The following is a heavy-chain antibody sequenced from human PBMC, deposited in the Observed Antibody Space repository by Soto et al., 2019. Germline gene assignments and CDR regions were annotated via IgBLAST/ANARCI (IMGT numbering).Heavy chain of an antibody. CDR2: IYYSGST. J-gene: IGHJ4*02. V-gene: IGHV4-30-4*01. CDR3: ATREYSYDAVFDY. D-gene: IGHD5-18*01. Sequence: SETLSLTCTVSGGSISSGDYYWSWIRQPPGKGLEWIGYIYYSGSTYYNPSLKSRVTISVDKSKNQFSLKLSSVTAADTAVYYCATREYSYDAVFDYWGQGTLVTVSS. CDR1: GGSISSGDYY.